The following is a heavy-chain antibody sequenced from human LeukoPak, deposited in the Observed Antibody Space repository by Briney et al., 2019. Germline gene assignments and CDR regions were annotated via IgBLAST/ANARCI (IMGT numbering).Heavy chain of an antibody. J-gene: IGHJ5*02. Sequence: GGTLRLSCAASGFTFSSYDMTWVREASGKGLEWGSAISGSGVNTFYADALKDRFTISRDNSKNTVYLQMNSLRGEDTAVYYCAKDSYGVYGLFDPWGQGTLVIV. CDR3: AKDSYGVYGLFDP. D-gene: IGHD4-17*01. CDR2: ISGSGVNT. V-gene: IGHV3-23*01. CDR1: GFTFSSYD.